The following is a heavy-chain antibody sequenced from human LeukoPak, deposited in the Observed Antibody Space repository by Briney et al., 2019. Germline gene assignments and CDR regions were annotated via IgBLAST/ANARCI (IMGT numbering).Heavy chain of an antibody. J-gene: IGHJ4*02. CDR1: GFTFNSYW. CDR3: ARPVCGGDCYPYDY. D-gene: IGHD2-21*01. CDR2: INSGGSST. V-gene: IGHV3-74*01. Sequence: PEGSLRLSCAASGFTFNSYWMHWVRQAPGKGLVWVSRINSGGSSTSYADSVKGRFTISRDNAKNALYLQMSSLRAEDTAVYYFARPVCGGDCYPYDYWGQGPLVTVSS.